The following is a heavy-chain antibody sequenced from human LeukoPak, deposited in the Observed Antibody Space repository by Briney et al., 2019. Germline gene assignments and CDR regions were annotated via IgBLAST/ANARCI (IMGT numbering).Heavy chain of an antibody. CDR2: ISSSSSTI. CDR3: AREGPQWAHSSGWWGPDY. J-gene: IGHJ4*02. D-gene: IGHD6-19*01. V-gene: IGHV3-48*01. Sequence: GGSLRLSCAASGFTLSSYSMNWLRQAPGKGLEWVSYISSSSSTIYYADSVKGRFTISRDNAKNSLYLQMNSLRAEDTAVYYCAREGPQWAHSSGWWGPDYWGQGTLVTVSS. CDR1: GFTLSSYS.